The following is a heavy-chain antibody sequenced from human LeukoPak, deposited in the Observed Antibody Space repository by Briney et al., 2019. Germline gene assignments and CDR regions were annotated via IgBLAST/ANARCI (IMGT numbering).Heavy chain of an antibody. V-gene: IGHV4-59*11. J-gene: IGHJ3*02. CDR1: GGSISSHY. D-gene: IGHD2-2*01. CDR3: ARAYCSSTSCYLRAFDI. Sequence: SETLSLTCAVSGGSISSHYWSWIRQPPGKGLEWIGYICYSGSTNYNPSLKSRVTISVDTSKNQFSLKLGSVTAADTAVYYCARAYCSSTSCYLRAFDIWGQGTMVTVSS. CDR2: ICYSGST.